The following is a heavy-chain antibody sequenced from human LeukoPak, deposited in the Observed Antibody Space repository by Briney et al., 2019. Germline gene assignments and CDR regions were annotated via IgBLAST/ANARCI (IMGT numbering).Heavy chain of an antibody. D-gene: IGHD5-18*01. CDR3: ARETVNTAIAYYYYYYMDV. V-gene: IGHV4-59*01. CDR2: IYYSGST. Sequence: SETLSLTCTVSGGSISSYSWSWIRQPPGKGLEWIGCIYYSGSTNYNPSLKSRVTISVDTSKNQFSLKLSSVTAADTAVYYCARETVNTAIAYYYYYYMDVWGKGTTVTISS. J-gene: IGHJ6*03. CDR1: GGSISSYS.